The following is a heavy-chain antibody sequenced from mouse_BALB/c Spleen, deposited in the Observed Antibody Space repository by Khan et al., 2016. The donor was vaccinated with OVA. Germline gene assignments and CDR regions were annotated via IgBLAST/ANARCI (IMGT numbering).Heavy chain of an antibody. CDR1: GYSFTGYY. CDR2: VNPNHGGA. D-gene: IGHD2-12*01. V-gene: IGHV1-26*01. J-gene: IGHJ3*01. Sequence: VQLQQSGPDLVRPGASVKISCKASGYSFTGYYMYWVKQSHGKSLEWIGRVNPNHGGASFNQKFRDKAILTVDKSSSTAYMELRSLTSEDSAVYYCTRDDAAYWGQGTLVTVSA. CDR3: TRDDAAY.